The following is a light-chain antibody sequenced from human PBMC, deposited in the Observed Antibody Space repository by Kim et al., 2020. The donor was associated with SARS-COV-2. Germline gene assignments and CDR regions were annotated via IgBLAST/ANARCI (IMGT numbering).Light chain of an antibody. CDR3: QAWDSGTVV. CDR2: QDV. Sequence: VAPGQTSSITCSGDRLRNKYVSWYQQKPGQSPILVIYQDVKRPSGIPERFSGSNPGNTATLTISGTQAMDEADYYCQAWDSGTVVFGGGTQLTVL. CDR1: RLRNKY. J-gene: IGLJ2*01. V-gene: IGLV3-1*01.